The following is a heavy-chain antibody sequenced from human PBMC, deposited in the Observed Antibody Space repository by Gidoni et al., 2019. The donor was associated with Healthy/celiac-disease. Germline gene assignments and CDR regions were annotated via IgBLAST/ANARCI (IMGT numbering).Heavy chain of an antibody. CDR1: GGSFSGSY. D-gene: IGHD1-26*01. V-gene: IGHV4-34*01. CDR2: IHHSGSP. CDR3: ARDSVGTASVY. J-gene: IGHJ4*02. Sequence: QVQLQPWGAGLLKPSDTLSLTCAVYGGSFSGSYWSWIRQPQGKGVEWLGEIHHSGSPNYNPSVKSRVTISVDTAKNQFSLKLSSVTAADTAVYYCARDSVGTASVYWGQGTLVTVSS.